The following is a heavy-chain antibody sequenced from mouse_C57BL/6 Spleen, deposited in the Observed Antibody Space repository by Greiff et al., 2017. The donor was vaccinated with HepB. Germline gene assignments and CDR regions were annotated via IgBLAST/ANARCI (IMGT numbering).Heavy chain of an antibody. D-gene: IGHD1-1*01. CDR1: GYTFTDYY. V-gene: IGHV1-26*01. CDR3: ARRGTYYGSRNWYFDV. Sequence: EVQLQQSGPELVKPGASVKISCKASGYTFTDYYMNWVKQSHGKSLEWIGDINPNNGGTSYNQKFKGKATLTVDKSSSTAYMELRSLTSEDSAVYYCARRGTYYGSRNWYFDVWGTGTTVTVSS. J-gene: IGHJ1*03. CDR2: INPNNGGT.